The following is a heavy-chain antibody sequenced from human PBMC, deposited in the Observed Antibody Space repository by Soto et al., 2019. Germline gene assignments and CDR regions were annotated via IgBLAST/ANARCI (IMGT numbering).Heavy chain of an antibody. Sequence: QLQLQASGPGLVKPSETLSLTCTVSGGSISSSNSYWGWIRQPPGKGLEWIGSIYYSGSTYYNPSLKTRVTLSVDSSKNQFSLQLNSVTAADTSVYFCARQIYTYGQSPYWFDPWGQGTLVTVSS. D-gene: IGHD2-8*01. CDR3: ARQIYTYGQSPYWFDP. J-gene: IGHJ5*02. V-gene: IGHV4-39*01. CDR1: GGSISSSNSY. CDR2: IYYSGST.